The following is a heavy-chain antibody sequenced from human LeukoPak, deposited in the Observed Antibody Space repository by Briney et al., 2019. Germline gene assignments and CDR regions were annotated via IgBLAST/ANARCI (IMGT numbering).Heavy chain of an antibody. CDR3: TRDRSRAEDD. CDR2: INQGGSDK. D-gene: IGHD1-14*01. CDR1: GFTFSGYW. V-gene: IGHV3-7*01. J-gene: IGHJ4*02. Sequence: GGSLRLSCAPSGFTFSGYWMSWVRQAPGKGLEWVANINQGGSDKYYVDSVKGRLPIYRDNANNLLYLQMNSLRGEDTAVYYCTRDRSRAEDDWGQGTLVTVSS.